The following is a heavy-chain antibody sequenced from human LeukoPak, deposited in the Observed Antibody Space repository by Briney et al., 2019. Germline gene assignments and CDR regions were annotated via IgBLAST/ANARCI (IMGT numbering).Heavy chain of an antibody. D-gene: IGHD6-13*01. J-gene: IGHJ4*02. CDR1: GDSVSNNSAA. Sequence: SQTLSLTCAISGDSVSNNSAAWNWIRQSPSRGLGWLGRTYYRSKWYYGYAVSVKSRITINPDTSKNQFSLQLNSVTPEDTAVYYCVRGSIAAAGPLFDNWGQGTLVTVSS. CDR3: VRGSIAAAGPLFDN. CDR2: TYYRSKWYY. V-gene: IGHV6-1*01.